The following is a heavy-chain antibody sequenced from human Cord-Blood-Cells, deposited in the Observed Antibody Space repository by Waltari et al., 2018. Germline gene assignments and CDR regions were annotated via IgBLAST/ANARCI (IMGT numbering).Heavy chain of an antibody. CDR2: IIPIFGTA. Sequence: GQGLEWMGGIIPIFGTANYAQKFQGRVTITADESTSTAYMELSSLRSEDTAVYYCARSIAARQMDVWGKGTTVTVSS. V-gene: IGHV1-69*01. D-gene: IGHD6-6*01. CDR3: ARSIAARQMDV. J-gene: IGHJ6*04.